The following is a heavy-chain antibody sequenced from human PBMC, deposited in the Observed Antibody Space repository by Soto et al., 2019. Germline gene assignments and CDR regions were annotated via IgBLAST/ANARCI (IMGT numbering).Heavy chain of an antibody. D-gene: IGHD2-2*01. Sequence: QVQLVQSGAEVKKPGSSVNVSCKASGGTFSSYAISWVRQAPGQGLEWMGGIIPIFGTANYAKKYQGRVTITADESTSTAYMELSSLRSEDTAVYYCARDWAKDIVVVPAASVWGQGTTVTVSS. CDR3: ARDWAKDIVVVPAASV. J-gene: IGHJ6*02. CDR2: IIPIFGTA. CDR1: GGTFSSYA. V-gene: IGHV1-69*01.